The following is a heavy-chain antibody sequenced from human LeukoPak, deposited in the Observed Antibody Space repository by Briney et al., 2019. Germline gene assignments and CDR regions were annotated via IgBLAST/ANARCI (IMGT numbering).Heavy chain of an antibody. D-gene: IGHD3-10*01. CDR3: TTGSRGVARFDY. J-gene: IGHJ4*02. Sequence: GSLRLSCAASGFIFSNAWMSWVRQAPGKGLEWVGRIKSKTDGGTTDYAAPVKGRFTISRDDSENTLYLQMNSLKTEDAAVYYCTTGSRGVARFDYWGQGTLVTVSS. CDR1: GFIFSNAW. CDR2: IKSKTDGGTT. V-gene: IGHV3-15*01.